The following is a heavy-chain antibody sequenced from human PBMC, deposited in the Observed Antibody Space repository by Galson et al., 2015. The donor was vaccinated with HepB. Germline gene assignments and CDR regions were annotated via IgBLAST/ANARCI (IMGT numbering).Heavy chain of an antibody. J-gene: IGHJ4*02. Sequence: SVKVSCKVSGYTFSTYGFSWVRQAPGQGLEWMGWISGYTGDTNHVQKFQGRFTMTTDTSTSTAYMELRSLRSDDTAVYYCARDPPFDYWGQGALVTVSS. V-gene: IGHV1-18*04. CDR1: GYTFSTYG. CDR2: ISGYTGDT. CDR3: ARDPPFDY.